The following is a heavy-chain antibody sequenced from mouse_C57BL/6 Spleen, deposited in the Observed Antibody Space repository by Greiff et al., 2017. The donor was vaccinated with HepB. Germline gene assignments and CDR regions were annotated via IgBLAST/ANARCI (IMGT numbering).Heavy chain of an antibody. Sequence: DVKLVESGGGLVQPGGSLKLSCAASGFTFSDYGMAWVRQAPRKGPEWVAFISNLAYSIYYADTVTGRFTISRENAKNTLYLEMSSLRSEDTAMYYCARQGSEYDDGYAMDYWGQGTSVTVSS. V-gene: IGHV5-15*01. D-gene: IGHD2-12*01. CDR2: ISNLAYSI. J-gene: IGHJ4*01. CDR1: GFTFSDYG. CDR3: ARQGSEYDDGYAMDY.